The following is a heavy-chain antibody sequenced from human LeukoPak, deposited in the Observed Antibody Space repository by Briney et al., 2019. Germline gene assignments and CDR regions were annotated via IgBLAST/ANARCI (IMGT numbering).Heavy chain of an antibody. Sequence: GGSLRLSCAASGLTFSSHWMHWVRQAPGKGLVWVSRITNDGSSTTYADSVKGRFTISRDNAKNMLYLQVNSLRAEDTAVYYCAKDASAMLSYFDYWGQGTLVTVSS. J-gene: IGHJ4*02. CDR2: ITNDGSST. CDR3: AKDASAMLSYFDY. D-gene: IGHD2-2*01. V-gene: IGHV3-74*01. CDR1: GLTFSSHW.